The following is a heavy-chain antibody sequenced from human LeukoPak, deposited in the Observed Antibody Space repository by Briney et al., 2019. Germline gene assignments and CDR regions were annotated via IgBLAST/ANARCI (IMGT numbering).Heavy chain of an antibody. CDR2: ISHSGST. CDR1: DYSISSGYY. Sequence: SETLSLTCTVSDYSISSGYYWGWIRQPPGKGLEWIGSISHSGSTYYNPSLKSRVTISVDTSKNQFSLKLSSVTAADTAVYYCARRYDFWSGLNYWGQGTLVTVSS. CDR3: ARRYDFWSGLNY. V-gene: IGHV4-38-2*02. D-gene: IGHD3-3*01. J-gene: IGHJ4*02.